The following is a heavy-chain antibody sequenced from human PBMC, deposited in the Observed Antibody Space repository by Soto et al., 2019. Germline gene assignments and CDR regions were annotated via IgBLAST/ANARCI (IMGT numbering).Heavy chain of an antibody. Sequence: QVQLQQWGAGLLKPSETLSLTCAVYGGSFSGYYWSWIRQPPGKGLEWIGEINHSGSTNYNPSLKSRVTISVDPSKNQFSLKLSSVTAADTAVYYCAREGPARPNYYYYYMDVWGKGTTVTVSS. CDR2: INHSGST. V-gene: IGHV4-34*01. CDR1: GGSFSGYY. CDR3: AREGPARPNYYYYYMDV. D-gene: IGHD2-8*01. J-gene: IGHJ6*03.